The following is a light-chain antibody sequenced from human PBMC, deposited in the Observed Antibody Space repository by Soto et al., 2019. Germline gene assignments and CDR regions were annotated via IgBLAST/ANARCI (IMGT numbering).Light chain of an antibody. J-gene: IGLJ1*01. Sequence: QSALTQPASVSGSPGQSITISCTGTSSDVGGYNYVSWYQQHPGKAPKLMIYEVSNRPSGVSSRFSGSKSGNTASLTISGLQAEDEADYYCISYTGSSTSDVFGSGTKVTVL. CDR2: EVS. CDR3: ISYTGSSTSDV. V-gene: IGLV2-14*01. CDR1: SSDVGGYNY.